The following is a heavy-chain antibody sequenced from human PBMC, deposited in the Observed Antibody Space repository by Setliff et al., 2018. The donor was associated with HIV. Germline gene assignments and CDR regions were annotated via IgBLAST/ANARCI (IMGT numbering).Heavy chain of an antibody. CDR1: GYSFTRYW. CDR2: IHPSDSDV. V-gene: IGHV5-51*01. J-gene: IGHJ6*03. CDR3: ARGGIYFYYYMDV. Sequence: GESLKISCKGSGYSFTRYWIAWVRQMPGKGLEWMGIIHPSDSDVRYSPSFQGQVTISADKSISTAYLQWSSLRASDTAMYYCARGGIYFYYYMDVWGKGTTVTVSS. D-gene: IGHD1-26*01.